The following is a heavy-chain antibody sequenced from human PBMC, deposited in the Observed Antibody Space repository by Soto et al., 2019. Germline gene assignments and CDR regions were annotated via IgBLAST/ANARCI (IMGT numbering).Heavy chain of an antibody. V-gene: IGHV3-7*01. J-gene: IGHJ3*02. CDR1: RFTFSGYW. Sequence: EVQLVESGGDLVQPGGSLRLSCADSRFTFSGYWMYWVRQAPGKGLEWVANIKEDGSEKNYVDSVRGPFTISRDNAKNSLYLQMNSRRAEDTAVYYCARGARIWGQGKMVSVS. CDR2: IKEDGSEK. CDR3: ARGARI.